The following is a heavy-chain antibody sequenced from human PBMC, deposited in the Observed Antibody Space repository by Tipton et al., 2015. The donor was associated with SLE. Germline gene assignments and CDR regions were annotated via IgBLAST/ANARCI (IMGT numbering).Heavy chain of an antibody. CDR2: INHSGST. Sequence: TLSLTCAVYGGSFSGYYWSWIRQPPGKGLEWIGEINHSGSTNYNPSLKSRVTISVDTSKNQFSLKLSSVTAADTALYYCARWGFDPWGQGTLVTVSS. CDR3: ARWGFDP. J-gene: IGHJ5*02. CDR1: GGSFSGYY. V-gene: IGHV4-34*01.